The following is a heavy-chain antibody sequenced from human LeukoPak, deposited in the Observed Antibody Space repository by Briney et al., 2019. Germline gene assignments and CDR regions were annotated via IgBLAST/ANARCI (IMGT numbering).Heavy chain of an antibody. CDR3: ARVSCTSASCSYYYYMDV. CDR1: GVSISPYY. J-gene: IGHJ6*03. CDR2: IYTSGST. D-gene: IGHD2-2*01. V-gene: IGHV4-4*07. Sequence: SETLSLTCTVSGVSISPYYWSWIRQPAGKGLGWIGRIYTSGSTNYNPSLKSRVTMSIDTSKNQFSLKLTSVTAADTAVYHCARVSCTSASCSYYYYMDVWGKGTTVTVSS.